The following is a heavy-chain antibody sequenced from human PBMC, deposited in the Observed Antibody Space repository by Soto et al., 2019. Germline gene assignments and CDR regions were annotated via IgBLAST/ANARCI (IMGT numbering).Heavy chain of an antibody. V-gene: IGHV1-69*01. Sequence: QVQLVQSGAEVKKPGSSVKVSCKASGGTFSSYAISWVRQAPGQGLEWMGGIIPIFGTANYAQKFQGRVTITADESTSTAYMELSSLRSEDTAVYYCARYETGSSGGSCYSYFDYWGQGTLVTVSS. D-gene: IGHD2-15*01. CDR1: GGTFSSYA. J-gene: IGHJ4*02. CDR2: IIPIFGTA. CDR3: ARYETGSSGGSCYSYFDY.